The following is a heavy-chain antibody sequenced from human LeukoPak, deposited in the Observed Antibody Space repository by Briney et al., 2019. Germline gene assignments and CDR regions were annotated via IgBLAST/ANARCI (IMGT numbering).Heavy chain of an antibody. J-gene: IGHJ4*02. CDR3: VPVKPDGYSDY. Sequence: SETLSLTCTVSGGSISSYYWSWIRQPPGKGLEWIAYIHYSGSTNYNPSLKSRVTISLDTSKSQFSLKLSSMTAADTAVYYCVPVKPDGYSDYWGQGTLVTVSS. D-gene: IGHD5-24*01. CDR2: IHYSGST. V-gene: IGHV4-59*01. CDR1: GGSISSYY.